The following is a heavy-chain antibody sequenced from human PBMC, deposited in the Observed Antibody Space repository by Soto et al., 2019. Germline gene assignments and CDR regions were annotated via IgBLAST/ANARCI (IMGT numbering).Heavy chain of an antibody. CDR3: ARHRDYIWGSYRYPPHFDY. D-gene: IGHD3-16*02. CDR2: IYYSGST. CDR1: GGSISSSSYY. J-gene: IGHJ4*02. V-gene: IGHV4-39*01. Sequence: SETLSLTCTVSGGSISSSSYYWGWIRQPPGKGLEWIGSIYYSGSTYYNPSLKSRVTISVDTSKNQFSLKLSSVTAADTAVYYCARHRDYIWGSYRYPPHFDYWGQGTLVTVSS.